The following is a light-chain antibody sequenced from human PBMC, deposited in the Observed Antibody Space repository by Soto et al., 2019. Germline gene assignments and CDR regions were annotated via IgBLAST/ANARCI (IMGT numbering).Light chain of an antibody. Sequence: QSALTQPASVSGSPGQSISISCTGSRSDVGSYNFVSWYQLFPGKAPKLIIYEADKRPSGVSSRFSGSKSGFTASLTISGLQADDEDDYFCSSYAGDSALIFGGGTKLTVL. CDR1: RSDVGSYNF. CDR2: EAD. V-gene: IGLV2-23*01. J-gene: IGLJ2*01. CDR3: SSYAGDSALI.